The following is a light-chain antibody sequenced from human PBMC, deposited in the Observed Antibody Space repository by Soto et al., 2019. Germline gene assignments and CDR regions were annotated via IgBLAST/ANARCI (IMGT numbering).Light chain of an antibody. J-gene: IGKJ1*01. CDR2: TAS. CDR3: QKYNSAPPWT. Sequence: DIQMTQSPSSLSASVGDRVTIACRASQGIGNYLAWYQQKSGQVPKLLIYTASTLQSGVPSRFSGSGSGTDFTLYISSLQPEDVATYYCQKYNSAPPWTFGQGTKVEIK. V-gene: IGKV1-27*01. CDR1: QGIGNY.